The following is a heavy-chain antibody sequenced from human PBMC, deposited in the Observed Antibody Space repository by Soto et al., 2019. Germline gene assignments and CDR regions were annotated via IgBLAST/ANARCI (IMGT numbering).Heavy chain of an antibody. Sequence: PGGSLRLSCAASGFTFSSYAMSWVRQAPGKGLEWVLGISGSGGSTYSADSVKGRFTISRDNSKNTLYLQMNSLRAEDTAVYYCAKGVVYSLLQDPCDSRGPGALVTVS. CDR2: ISGSGGST. D-gene: IGHD2-15*01. CDR1: GFTFSSYA. J-gene: IGHJ4*02. V-gene: IGHV3-23*01. CDR3: AKGVVYSLLQDPCDS.